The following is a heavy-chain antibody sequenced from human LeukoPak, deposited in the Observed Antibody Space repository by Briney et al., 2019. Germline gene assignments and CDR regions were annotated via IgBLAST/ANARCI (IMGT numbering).Heavy chain of an antibody. CDR2: IYDSGST. D-gene: IGHD6-6*01. J-gene: IGHJ4*02. CDR1: GGSISSHY. CDR3: ALYSSSSDY. V-gene: IGHV4-59*11. Sequence: PSETLSLTCTVSGGSISSHYWSWIRQPPGKGLEWIGFIYDSGSTYYNPSLKSRVTISVDTSKNQFSLKLSSVTAADTAMYYCALYSSSSDYWGQGTLVTVSS.